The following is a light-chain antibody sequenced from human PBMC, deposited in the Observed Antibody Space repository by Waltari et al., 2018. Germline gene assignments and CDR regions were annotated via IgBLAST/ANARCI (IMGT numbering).Light chain of an antibody. Sequence: QSALTQPASVSGSPGQSITISCTGTTRDVGAYTYLSGYQHHPGKAPKVVIFDVSYRPSGFSNRFSGSKSGNTASLTISGLQAEDEADYYCTSYTSSHSLVFGTGTRVTV. CDR1: TRDVGAYTY. V-gene: IGLV2-14*03. J-gene: IGLJ1*01. CDR2: DVS. CDR3: TSYTSSHSLV.